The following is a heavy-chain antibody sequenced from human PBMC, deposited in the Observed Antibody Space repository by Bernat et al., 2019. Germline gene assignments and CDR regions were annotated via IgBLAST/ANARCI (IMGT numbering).Heavy chain of an antibody. V-gene: IGHV3-23*01. D-gene: IGHD4-17*01. J-gene: IGHJ6*02. CDR1: GFTFSSYD. CDR3: AKGAGGDYERV. Sequence: EVQLLESGGGLVQPGGSLRLSCAASGFTFSSYDMKWVRQAPGKGLEWVSAIGGSDGITYYADSVKGRFTISRDNSKNTLSLQMNSLRAEDTAKYYCAKGAGGDYERVWGQGTTVTVSS. CDR2: IGGSDGIT.